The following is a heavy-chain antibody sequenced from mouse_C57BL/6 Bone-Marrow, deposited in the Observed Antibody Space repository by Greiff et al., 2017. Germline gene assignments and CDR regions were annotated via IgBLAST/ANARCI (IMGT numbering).Heavy chain of an antibody. Sequence: VQLQQSGPGLVQPSQRLSITCKVSGYSLTSYGVHWVRQSPGKGLEWMGVIGSGGSTDNNAAFIYRLSIRKDNTKSRVSFKMNRQHADDTAIYDCAREGGTPWGQGTSVTVSS. CDR3: AREGGTP. J-gene: IGHJ4*01. D-gene: IGHD4-1*01. V-gene: IGHV2-2*01. CDR2: IGSGGST. CDR1: GYSLTSYG.